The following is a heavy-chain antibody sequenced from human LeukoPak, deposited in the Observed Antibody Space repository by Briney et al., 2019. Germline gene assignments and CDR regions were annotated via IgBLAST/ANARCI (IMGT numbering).Heavy chain of an antibody. V-gene: IGHV3-48*03. D-gene: IGHD6-25*01. J-gene: IGHJ1*01. Sequence: GGPLRLSCAASGFTFSSYEMNWVRQGPGKGLEWVSYISRSGSTIYYADSVKGRFTISRDNAKNSLYLQMNSLRVEDTAVYYCARVDFHSSGVYFQHWGQGTLVTVSS. CDR2: ISRSGSTI. CDR1: GFTFSSYE. CDR3: ARVDFHSSGVYFQH.